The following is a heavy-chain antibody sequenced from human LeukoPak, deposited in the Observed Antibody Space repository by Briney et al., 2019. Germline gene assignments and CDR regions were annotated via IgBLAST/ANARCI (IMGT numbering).Heavy chain of an antibody. CDR3: ARVNDFWSGYPVYYGMDV. V-gene: IGHV1-18*01. J-gene: IGHJ6*02. CDR1: DYTFTSYG. D-gene: IGHD3-3*01. CDR2: ISAYNGNT. Sequence: ASVKVSCKGSDYTFTSYGISWGRQAPGQGLEWMGWISAYNGNTNYAQKLQGRVTMSTDTSTSTAYMELRSLRSDGTAVYYCARVNDFWSGYPVYYGMDVWGQGTTVTVSS.